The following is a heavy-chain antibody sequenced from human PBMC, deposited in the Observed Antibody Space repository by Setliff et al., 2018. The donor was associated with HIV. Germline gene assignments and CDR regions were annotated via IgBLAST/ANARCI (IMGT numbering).Heavy chain of an antibody. V-gene: IGHV4-61*09. CDR3: ARSTYYYGSGKGSGWFDP. Sequence: PSETLSLTCSVSGGSVSSDKFYWTWIRQPAGKGLEWIGHFYTSGNIHYSPSLKSRVTISMDTSKNQLFLNLTSVTAADTAVYYCARSTYYYGSGKGSGWFDPWGQGTLVTVSS. CDR2: FYTSGNI. CDR1: GGSVSSDKFY. J-gene: IGHJ5*02. D-gene: IGHD3-10*01.